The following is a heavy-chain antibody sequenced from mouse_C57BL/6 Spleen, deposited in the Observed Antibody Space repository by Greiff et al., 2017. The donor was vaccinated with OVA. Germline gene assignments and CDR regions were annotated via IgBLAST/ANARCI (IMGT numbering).Heavy chain of an antibody. V-gene: IGHV1-15*01. D-gene: IGHD3-2*02. CDR3: TRSEDSSGYPAWFAY. Sequence: VQLQQSGAELVRPGASVTLSCKASGYTFTDYEMHWVKQTPVHGLEWIGAIDPETGGTAYNQKFKGKAILTADKSSSTAYMELRSLTSEDSAVYYCTRSEDSSGYPAWFAYWGQGTLVTVSA. J-gene: IGHJ3*01. CDR1: GYTFTDYE. CDR2: IDPETGGT.